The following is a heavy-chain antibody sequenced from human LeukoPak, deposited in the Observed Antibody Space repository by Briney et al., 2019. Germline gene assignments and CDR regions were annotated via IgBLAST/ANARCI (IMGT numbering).Heavy chain of an antibody. J-gene: IGHJ4*02. V-gene: IGHV4-59*08. D-gene: IGHD4-23*01. CDR2: IYDSGNT. Sequence: PSETLSLTCTVSGGSISSYYWSWIRQPPGKGLEWIGYIYDSGNTNYNPSLKSRVTISVDTSKNQFSLKLSSVTAADTAVYYCARQGSNYGGNSGPPYFDYWGQGTLVTVSS. CDR3: ARQGSNYGGNSGPPYFDY. CDR1: GGSISSYY.